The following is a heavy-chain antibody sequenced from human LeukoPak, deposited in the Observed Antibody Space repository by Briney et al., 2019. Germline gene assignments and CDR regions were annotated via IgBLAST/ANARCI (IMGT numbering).Heavy chain of an antibody. Sequence: GGSLRLSCAASGFTFSSYWMSWVRQAPGKGLEWVANIKQDGSEKYYVDSVKGRFTISRDNSKNTLYLQMNSLRAEDTAVYYCAKDSALYYDILTGYYDYWGQGTLVTVSS. V-gene: IGHV3-7*01. CDR1: GFTFSSYW. D-gene: IGHD3-9*01. CDR2: IKQDGSEK. CDR3: AKDSALYYDILTGYYDY. J-gene: IGHJ4*02.